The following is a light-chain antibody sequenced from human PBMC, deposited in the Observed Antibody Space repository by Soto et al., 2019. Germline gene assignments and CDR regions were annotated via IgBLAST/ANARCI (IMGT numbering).Light chain of an antibody. V-gene: IGKV3-20*01. Sequence: EVVLTQSPGTLSLSPGERATLSCRASQSVSSSYLAWYQQKPGQAPRLLIYGASARATGIPDRFSGSGSGTDFTLTISRLEPEDFAVYHYQYCGDSFTFGQGTRLEIK. CDR2: GAS. CDR3: QYCGDSFT. J-gene: IGKJ5*01. CDR1: QSVSSSY.